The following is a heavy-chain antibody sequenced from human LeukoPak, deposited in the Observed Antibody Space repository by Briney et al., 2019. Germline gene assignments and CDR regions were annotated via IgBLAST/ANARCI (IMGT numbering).Heavy chain of an antibody. D-gene: IGHD3-3*01. V-gene: IGHV4-4*07. J-gene: IGHJ6*03. CDR3: ARGGDYYDFWSGYYYYYMDV. CDR1: GGSISSYY. CDR2: IYTSGST. Sequence: SETLSLTCTVSGGSISSYYWSWIRQPPGKGLEWIGRIYTSGSTNYNPSLKSRVTMSVDTSKNQFSLKLSSVTAADTAVYYCARGGDYYDFWSGYYYYYMDVWGKGTTVTVSS.